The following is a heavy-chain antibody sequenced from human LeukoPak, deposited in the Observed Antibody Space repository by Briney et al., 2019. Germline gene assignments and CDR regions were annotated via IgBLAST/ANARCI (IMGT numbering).Heavy chain of an antibody. CDR1: GGSISSYY. Sequence: SETLSLTCTVSGGSISSYYWSWIRQPAGKGLEWIGRIYTSGSTNYNPSLKSRVTMSVDTSKNQFSLKLSSVTAADTAVYYCASRGYSSSSGGRIDYWGQGTLVTVSS. J-gene: IGHJ4*02. V-gene: IGHV4-4*07. CDR3: ASRGYSSSSGGRIDY. CDR2: IYTSGST. D-gene: IGHD6-6*01.